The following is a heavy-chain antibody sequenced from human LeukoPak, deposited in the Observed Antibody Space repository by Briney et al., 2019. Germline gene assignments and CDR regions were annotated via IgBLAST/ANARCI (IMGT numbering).Heavy chain of an antibody. D-gene: IGHD6-13*01. CDR3: ARDATAAAGVDWFDP. CDR2: ISSSSSYI. CDR1: GFTFSSYS. Sequence: GGSLRLSCAASGFTFSSYSTNWVRQAPGKGLEWVSSISSSSSYIYYADSVKGRFTISRDNAKNSLYLQMNSLRAEDTAVYYCARDATAAAGVDWFDPWGQGTLVTVSS. J-gene: IGHJ5*02. V-gene: IGHV3-21*01.